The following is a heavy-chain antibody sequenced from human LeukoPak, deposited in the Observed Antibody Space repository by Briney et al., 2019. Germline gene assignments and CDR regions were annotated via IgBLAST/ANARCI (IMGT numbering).Heavy chain of an antibody. V-gene: IGHV3-33*01. CDR3: TRDRRGYYYFDF. Sequence: QPGRSLRLSCAASGFTFSSYGMHWVRQAPGKGLEWVAVVWYDGSNKYYADSVKGRFTISRDNSKNTLYLRMNSLRAEDTAVYYCTRDRRGYYYFDFWGQGTLVTVSS. CDR1: GFTFSSYG. D-gene: IGHD3-22*01. CDR2: VWYDGSNK. J-gene: IGHJ4*02.